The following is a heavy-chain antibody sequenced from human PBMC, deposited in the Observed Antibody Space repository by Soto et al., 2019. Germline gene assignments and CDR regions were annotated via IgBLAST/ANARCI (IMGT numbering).Heavy chain of an antibody. V-gene: IGHV3-72*01. CDR1: GFTFSDHY. J-gene: IGHJ4*02. CDR3: ARIRLGRYELKYFDY. D-gene: IGHD1-26*01. CDR2: IRNKANSYST. Sequence: EVQLVESGGGLVQPGGSLRLSCAASGFTFSDHYVDWVRQAPGKGLEWVARIRNKANSYSTEYAASAKGRFTISRDDSKNLGYLQMSSLKTEDTAVYYCARIRLGRYELKYFDYWGQGTLVTLSS.